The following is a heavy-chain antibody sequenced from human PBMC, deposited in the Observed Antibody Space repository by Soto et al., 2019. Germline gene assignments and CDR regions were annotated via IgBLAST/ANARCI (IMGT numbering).Heavy chain of an antibody. Sequence: QVVQSGAEVKKPGASVKVSCKTSGYKFDKYDITWVRQAPGQGPEWMGWISGYTGNTNYAQKFQDRVTMTTDTSTSTGYMELRSLRSDDTAVYYCARTREGALLDYWGQGTLVTVSS. J-gene: IGHJ4*02. V-gene: IGHV1-18*01. CDR3: ARTREGALLDY. D-gene: IGHD3-16*01. CDR2: ISGYTGNT. CDR1: GYKFDKYD.